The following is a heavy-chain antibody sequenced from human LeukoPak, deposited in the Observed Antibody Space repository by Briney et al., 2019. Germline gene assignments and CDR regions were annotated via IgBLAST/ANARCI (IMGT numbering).Heavy chain of an antibody. CDR1: GFTFSSYG. Sequence: GRSLRLSCAASGFTFSSYGMHWVRQAPGKGLEWVAVIWYDGSNKYYADSVKGRFTISRDNSKNTLYLQMNSLRAEDTAVYYCARDRLVGGSCSDYWGQGTLVTVSS. J-gene: IGHJ4*02. D-gene: IGHD2-15*01. V-gene: IGHV3-33*01. CDR3: ARDRLVGGSCSDY. CDR2: IWYDGSNK.